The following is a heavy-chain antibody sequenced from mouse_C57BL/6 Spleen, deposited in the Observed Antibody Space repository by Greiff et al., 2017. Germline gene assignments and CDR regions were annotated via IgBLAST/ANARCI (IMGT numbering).Heavy chain of an antibody. CDR3: ARRSRYDYDASGFAY. D-gene: IGHD2-4*01. CDR2: LNPNYGTT. V-gene: IGHV1-39*01. Sequence: VQLQQSGPELVKPGASVKISCKASGYSFTDYNMNWVKQSNGKSLEWIGVLNPNYGTTSYNQKFKGKATLTVDKSSSTAYMQLNSLTSEDSAGYYGARRSRYDYDASGFAYWGQGALVAASA. J-gene: IGHJ3*01. CDR1: GYSFTDYN.